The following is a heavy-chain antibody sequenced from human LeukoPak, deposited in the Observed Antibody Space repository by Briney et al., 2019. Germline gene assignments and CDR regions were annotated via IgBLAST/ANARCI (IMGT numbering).Heavy chain of an antibody. Sequence: PSETLSLTCTVSGVSISTYHWSWIRQPPGKRLEWIGYIYNNGDTNYNPSLKSRVTISVDTSKNQFSLKLRSVTAADTAVYNCARYSSAWFDPWGQGTLVTVSS. CDR1: GVSISTYH. CDR2: IYNNGDT. V-gene: IGHV4-4*08. D-gene: IGHD6-25*01. CDR3: ARYSSAWFDP. J-gene: IGHJ5*02.